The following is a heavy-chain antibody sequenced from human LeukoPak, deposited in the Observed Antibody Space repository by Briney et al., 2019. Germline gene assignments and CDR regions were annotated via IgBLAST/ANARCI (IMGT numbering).Heavy chain of an antibody. J-gene: IGHJ4*02. Sequence: SETLSLTCTVSGGSISSYYWSWIRQPPGKGLEWIGYIYYSGSTNYNPSLKSRVTISVDTSKNQFSLKLSSVTAADTAVYYCARGSMVDSSSWVPYYFDYWGQGTLVTVSS. CDR1: GGSISSYY. V-gene: IGHV4-59*12. CDR2: IYYSGST. D-gene: IGHD6-13*01. CDR3: ARGSMVDSSSWVPYYFDY.